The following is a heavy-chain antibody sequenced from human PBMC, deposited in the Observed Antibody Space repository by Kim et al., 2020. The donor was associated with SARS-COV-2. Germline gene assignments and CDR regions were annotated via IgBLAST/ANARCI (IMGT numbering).Heavy chain of an antibody. D-gene: IGHD1-26*01. CDR3: ASLVVGATWAYFDY. Sequence: NPTLKSRVTIAVDTSKNQVSLKRSSVTAADTAVYYCASLVVGATWAYFDYWGQGTLVTVSS. V-gene: IGHV4-59*01. J-gene: IGHJ4*02.